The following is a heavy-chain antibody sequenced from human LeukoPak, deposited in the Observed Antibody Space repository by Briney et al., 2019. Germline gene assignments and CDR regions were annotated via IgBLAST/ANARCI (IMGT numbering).Heavy chain of an antibody. CDR1: GFTFSNYA. CDR2: VSGSGGGT. Sequence: GGSLRLSCAASGFTFSNYAMSWGRQAPGKGLEWVSGVSGSGGGTYYADSVKGRFAISRDNSKNTLSLQMNSLRAEDTAAYYCERSGGTYYFDCWGQGTLVTVSS. J-gene: IGHJ4*02. D-gene: IGHD2-15*01. CDR3: ERSGGTYYFDC. V-gene: IGHV3-23*01.